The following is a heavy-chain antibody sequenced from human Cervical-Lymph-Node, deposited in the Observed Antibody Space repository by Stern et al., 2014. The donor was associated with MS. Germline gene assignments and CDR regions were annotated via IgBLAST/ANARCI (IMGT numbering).Heavy chain of an antibody. CDR3: ARWSPDFTAFDY. D-gene: IGHD3-3*01. CDR2: INPSGGST. J-gene: IGHJ4*02. Sequence: VQLEESGAEVKKPGASVKVSCKASGYTFTSYYMHWVRQDPGQGLEWMGIINPSGGSTSYAQKFQGRVTMTRDTSTSTVYMELSSLRSEDTAVYYCARWSPDFTAFDYWGQGTLVTVSS. V-gene: IGHV1-46*03. CDR1: GYTFTSYY.